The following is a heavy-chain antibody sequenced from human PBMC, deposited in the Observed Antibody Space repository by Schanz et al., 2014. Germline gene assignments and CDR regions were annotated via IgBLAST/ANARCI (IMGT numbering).Heavy chain of an antibody. CDR1: GFTVSSNY. D-gene: IGHD2-21*02. J-gene: IGHJ6*03. CDR3: ARPSDSSWYMDV. CDR2: LSSDESRK. Sequence: VHLVESGGGLVQPGGSLRLSCAASGFTVSSNYMSWVRQAPGKGLEWVAVLSSDESRKFYADSVKGRFTISRDNAKNSLYLQMNSLRAEDTAVYYCARPSDSSWYMDVWGKGTTVTVSS. V-gene: IGHV3-30-3*01.